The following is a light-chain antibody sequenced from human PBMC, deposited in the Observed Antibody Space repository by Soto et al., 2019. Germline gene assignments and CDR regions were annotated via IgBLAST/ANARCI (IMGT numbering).Light chain of an antibody. J-gene: IGKJ1*01. CDR3: QQYGSSPRT. CDR2: GTS. Sequence: EIVLTQSPGTLSLSPGERATLSCRASQSVSSHYLAWYQQKAGQAPRLLIYGTSSRATGIPDRFSGSGSGTDFTLTISRLEPEDFAVYYCQQYGSSPRTFGRGTKVEIK. V-gene: IGKV3-20*01. CDR1: QSVSSHY.